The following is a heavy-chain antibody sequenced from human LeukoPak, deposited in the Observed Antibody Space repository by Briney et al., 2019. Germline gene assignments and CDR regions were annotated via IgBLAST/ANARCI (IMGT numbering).Heavy chain of an antibody. V-gene: IGHV3-30*02. D-gene: IGHD3-16*01. CDR2: IRYDGSNK. CDR3: AKDRGKYSRMSDP. J-gene: IGHJ5*02. CDR1: GFTFSSYG. Sequence: GGSLRLSCAASGFTFSSYGMHWVRQAPGKGLEWVAFIRYDGSNKYYADSVKGRFTISRDNSKNTLYLQMNSLRAEDTAVYYCAKDRGKYSRMSDPWGQGTLVTVSS.